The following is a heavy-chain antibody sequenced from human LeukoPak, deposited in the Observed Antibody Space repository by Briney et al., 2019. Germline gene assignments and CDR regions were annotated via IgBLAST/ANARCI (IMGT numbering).Heavy chain of an antibody. D-gene: IGHD1-26*01. CDR3: ARDSLVGATYFDY. V-gene: IGHV4-61*01. J-gene: IGHJ4*02. CDR2: IYYSGST. CDR1: GGSVSSGSYN. Sequence: SETLSLTCTVSGGSVSSGSYNWSWIRQPPGKGLEWIGYIYYSGSTNYNPSLKSRVTISVDTSKNQFSLKLSSVTAADTAVYYCARDSLVGATYFDYWGQGTLVTVSS.